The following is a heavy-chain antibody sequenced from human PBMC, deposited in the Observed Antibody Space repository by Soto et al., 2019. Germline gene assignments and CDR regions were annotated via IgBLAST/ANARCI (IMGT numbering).Heavy chain of an antibody. Sequence: QVQLVESWGGVVQHVRSLRLSCAASGFTFSSYGMHWVRQAPGKGLEWVAVISYDGSNKYYADSVKGRFTISRDNSKNTLYLQMNSLRAEDTAVYYCAKDRDYGEAYPSGIDYWGQGNLVTVSS. D-gene: IGHD3-10*01. V-gene: IGHV3-30*18. CDR2: ISYDGSNK. CDR1: GFTFSSYG. J-gene: IGHJ4*02. CDR3: AKDRDYGEAYPSGIDY.